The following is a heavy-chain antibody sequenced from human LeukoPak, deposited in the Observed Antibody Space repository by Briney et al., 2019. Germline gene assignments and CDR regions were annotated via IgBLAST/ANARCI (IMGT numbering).Heavy chain of an antibody. CDR3: ARGLNEVWFGEFLDY. J-gene: IGHJ4*02. Sequence: SETLSLTCAVYGGSFSGYYWSWIRQPPGKGLEWIGEINHSGSTNYNPSLKSRVTISVDTSKNQFSLKLSSVTAADTAVYYCARGLNEVWFGEFLDYWGQGTLVTVSS. V-gene: IGHV4-34*01. CDR2: INHSGST. CDR1: GGSFSGYY. D-gene: IGHD3-10*01.